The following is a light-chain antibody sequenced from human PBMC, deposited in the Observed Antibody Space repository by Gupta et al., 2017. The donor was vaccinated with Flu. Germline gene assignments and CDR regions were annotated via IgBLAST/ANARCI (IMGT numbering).Light chain of an antibody. CDR2: LGS. CDR1: QSLLHSIGYNY. V-gene: IGKV2-28*01. CDR3: MQALQTPST. J-gene: IGKJ1*01. Sequence: VTPGEPASISCRSSQSLLHSIGYNYLDWYLQKPGQSPQLLIYLGSNRASGVPDRFSGSGSGTDFTLKISRVEAEDVGVYYCMQALQTPSTFGQGTKVEIK.